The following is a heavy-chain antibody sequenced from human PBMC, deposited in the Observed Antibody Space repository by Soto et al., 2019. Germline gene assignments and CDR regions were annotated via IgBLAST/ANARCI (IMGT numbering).Heavy chain of an antibody. Sequence: PSETLSLTCAVYGGSFSGYYWSWIRQPPGKGLEWIGEINHSGSTNYNPSLKSRVTISVDTSKNQFSLKLSSVTAADTAVYYCARGPSWDCSSTSCYGRIYYCYYMDGWGKGNTVTVSS. J-gene: IGHJ6*03. CDR2: INHSGST. CDR3: ARGPSWDCSSTSCYGRIYYCYYMDG. D-gene: IGHD2-2*01. V-gene: IGHV4-34*01. CDR1: GGSFSGYY.